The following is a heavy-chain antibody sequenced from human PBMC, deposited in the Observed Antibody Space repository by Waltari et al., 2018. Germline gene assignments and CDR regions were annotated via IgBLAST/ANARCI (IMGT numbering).Heavy chain of an antibody. CDR3: ARAGLGSEAWFDP. CDR1: GYNFATYW. CDR2: GYPRNSDT. D-gene: IGHD2-2*03. Sequence: EVQVVQSGAEVKKPGESLKISCKGSGYNFATYWIAWVRQMPGKGLEWMGIGYPRNSDTRYSPSFQGLVTISADKSISTAYLQWSSVKASDTAMYYCARAGLGSEAWFDPWGQGTLVIVSS. J-gene: IGHJ5*02. V-gene: IGHV5-51*03.